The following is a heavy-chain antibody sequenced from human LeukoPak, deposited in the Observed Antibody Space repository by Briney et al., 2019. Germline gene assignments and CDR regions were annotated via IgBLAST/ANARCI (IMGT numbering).Heavy chain of an antibody. J-gene: IGHJ4*02. Sequence: GGSLRLSCAASGFTFSSYGMHWVRQAPGKGLEWVAFIQYDGSNKYYADSVKGRFTISRDNSKNTLYLQMNSLRAEDTAVYYCARQSSIAARLGYWGQGTLVTVSS. CDR1: GFTFSSYG. V-gene: IGHV3-30*19. CDR2: IQYDGSNK. CDR3: ARQSSIAARLGY. D-gene: IGHD6-6*01.